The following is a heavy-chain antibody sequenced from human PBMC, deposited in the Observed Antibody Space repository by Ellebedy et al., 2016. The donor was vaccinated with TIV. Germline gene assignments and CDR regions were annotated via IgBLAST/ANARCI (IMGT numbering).Heavy chain of an antibody. CDR2: IWYDGSNK. CDR3: ARRIRYYDNSGGFDY. J-gene: IGHJ4*02. D-gene: IGHD3-22*01. CDR1: GFTFSSYG. Sequence: GGSLRLSCAASGFTFSSYGMHWVRQAPGKGLEWVAVIWYDGSNKYYADSVKGRFTISRDNAKNSLYLQMNSLRVEDTAVYYCARRIRYYDNSGGFDYWGQGTLVTVSS. V-gene: IGHV3-33*01.